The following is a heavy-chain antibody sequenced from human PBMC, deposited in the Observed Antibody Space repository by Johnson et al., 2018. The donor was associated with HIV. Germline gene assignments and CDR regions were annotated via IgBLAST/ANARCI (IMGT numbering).Heavy chain of an antibody. CDR3: ARDGRDLVTRGSLDV. Sequence: VQLVESGGGLVQPGGSLRLSCAASGFTVSSNYMSWVRQAPGKGLEWVSVIFTVGDVYYADSVKGRFTISRDNSKNFLYLQMNSLRPEDTAVYYCARDGRDLVTRGSLDVWGQGTVVTVSS. CDR1: GFTVSSNY. CDR2: IFTVGDV. J-gene: IGHJ3*01. D-gene: IGHD5-18*01. V-gene: IGHV3-66*02.